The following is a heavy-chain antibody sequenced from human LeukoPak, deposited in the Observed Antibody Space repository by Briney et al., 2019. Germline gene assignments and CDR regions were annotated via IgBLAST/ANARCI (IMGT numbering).Heavy chain of an antibody. D-gene: IGHD3-10*01. Sequence: GGSLRLSCAASGFTFSDYYMSWIRQAPGKGLEWVSYISSSGSTIYYADSVKGRFTISRDNAKNSLYLQMNSLRAEDTAVYYCASWASPPPSGFDYWGQGTLVTVSS. CDR2: ISSSGSTI. CDR3: ASWASPPPSGFDY. V-gene: IGHV3-11*04. J-gene: IGHJ4*02. CDR1: GFTFSDYY.